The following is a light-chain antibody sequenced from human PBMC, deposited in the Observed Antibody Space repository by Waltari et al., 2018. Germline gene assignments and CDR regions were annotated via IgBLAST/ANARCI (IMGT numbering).Light chain of an antibody. V-gene: IGKV1-39*01. CDR1: QAIQSF. CDR2: NSS. CDR3: QQTFTTPWT. Sequence: DIQMTQSPSSLSASVGETVPIACRAGQAIQSFINWYQQKPGRAPKFLISNSSTLQSGVPSRFGGSGSGTEFTLTISSLQPEDVATYFCQQTFTTPWTFGPGTTVEIK. J-gene: IGKJ1*01.